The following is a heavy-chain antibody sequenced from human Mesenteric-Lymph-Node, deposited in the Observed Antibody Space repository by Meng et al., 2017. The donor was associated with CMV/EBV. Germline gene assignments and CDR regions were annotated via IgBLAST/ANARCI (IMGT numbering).Heavy chain of an antibody. CDR2: ITWNSDSI. CDR1: GFNFDEYA. CDR3: ARVLVAAAGNGMDV. J-gene: IGHJ6*02. D-gene: IGHD6-13*01. V-gene: IGHV3-9*01. Sequence: SLKISCAASGFNFDEYAMHWVRQAPGKGLEWVSGITWNSDSIDYADSVKGRFTISRDNAKNSLYLQMNSLRAEDTAVYYCARVLVAAAGNGMDVWGQGTTVTVSS.